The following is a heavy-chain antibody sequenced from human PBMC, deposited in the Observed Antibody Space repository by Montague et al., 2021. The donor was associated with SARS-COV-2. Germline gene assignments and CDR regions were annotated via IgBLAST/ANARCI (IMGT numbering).Heavy chain of an antibody. CDR2: ISYSGST. CDR1: GDSITSGGYS. V-gene: IGHV4-31*03. D-gene: IGHD4-11*01. Sequence: TLSLTCTVSGDSITSGGYSWNWIRQHPGKGLEYIGAISYSGSTYYKPSLTSRVSISMDTPKNAFSLSLHSVTAADTAVYFCAAAGRRGYSNPFHHCGRGSLVTGSS. J-gene: IGHJ4*02. CDR3: AAAGRRGYSNPFHH.